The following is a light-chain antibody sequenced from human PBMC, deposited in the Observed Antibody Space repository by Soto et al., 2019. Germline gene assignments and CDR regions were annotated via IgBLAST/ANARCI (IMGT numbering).Light chain of an antibody. Sequence: QSALTQPASVSGSPGQSITISCTGTSSDVGGYNYVSWYQQHPGKAPKLMIYDVSNRRSGVTNRFAGSKSGNTASLTISGLHAEDEADYYCSSYTSITRLYVFGTGSKLTVI. CDR3: SSYTSITRLYV. CDR1: SSDVGGYNY. V-gene: IGLV2-14*01. J-gene: IGLJ1*01. CDR2: DVS.